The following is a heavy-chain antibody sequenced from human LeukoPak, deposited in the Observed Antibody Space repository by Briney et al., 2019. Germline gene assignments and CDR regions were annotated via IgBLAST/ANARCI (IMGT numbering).Heavy chain of an antibody. CDR2: IYYSGST. D-gene: IGHD2-15*01. CDR1: GGSISSSSYY. V-gene: IGHV4-39*01. Sequence: SETLSLTCTVSGGSISSSSYYWGWIRQPPGKGLEWIGSIYYSGSTYYNPSLKSRVTISVDTSKNQFSLKLRSVTAADTAVYYCAIAEGGSCYSYWGQGTLVTVSS. J-gene: IGHJ4*02. CDR3: AIAEGGSCYSY.